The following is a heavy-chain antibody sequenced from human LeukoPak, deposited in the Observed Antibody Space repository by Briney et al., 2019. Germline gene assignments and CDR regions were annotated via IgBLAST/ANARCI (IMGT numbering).Heavy chain of an antibody. J-gene: IGHJ4*02. CDR1: GFTFSSYS. V-gene: IGHV3-21*01. CDR2: ISSSSSYI. CDR3: ARATDLGDFDY. Sequence: GGSLRLSCAASGFTFSSYSMNWVRQAPGKGLEWVSSISSSSSYIYYADSVKGRFTISRDNAKSSLYLQMNSLRAEDTAVYYCARATDLGDFDYWGQGTLVTVSS.